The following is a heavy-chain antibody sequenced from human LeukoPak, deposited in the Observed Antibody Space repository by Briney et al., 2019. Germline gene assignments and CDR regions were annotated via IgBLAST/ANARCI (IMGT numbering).Heavy chain of an antibody. CDR1: DDSITMYY. D-gene: IGHD1-26*01. CDR2: VDHTGST. Sequence: PSETLSLTCSVSDDSITMYYWTWIRQPPGKGLEWIGYVDHTGSTNFNPSLNGRVSISRDTTKNLFSLRLNSVTAADTAMYYCAKSGGYGLIDYWGQGTRVTVSS. V-gene: IGHV4-59*08. J-gene: IGHJ4*02. CDR3: AKSGGYGLIDY.